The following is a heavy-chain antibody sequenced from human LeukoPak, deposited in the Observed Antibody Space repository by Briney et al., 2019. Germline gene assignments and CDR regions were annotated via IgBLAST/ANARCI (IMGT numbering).Heavy chain of an antibody. Sequence: GSLRLSCAASGFTFRSHEMNWVRQPPGKGLEWIGEINHSGSTNYNPSLKSRVTISVDTSKNQFSLKLSSVTAADTAVYYCARGGRSLVAAQFDLWGRGTLVTVSS. D-gene: IGHD2-15*01. J-gene: IGHJ2*01. CDR3: ARGGRSLVAAQFDL. CDR1: GFTFRSHE. CDR2: INHSGST. V-gene: IGHV4-34*01.